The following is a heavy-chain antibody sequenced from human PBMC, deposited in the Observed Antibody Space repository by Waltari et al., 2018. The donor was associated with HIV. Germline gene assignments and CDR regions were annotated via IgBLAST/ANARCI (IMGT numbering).Heavy chain of an antibody. CDR1: GFRFGDYY. CDR2: ISGRGTTI. Sequence: QVRLEESGGGLVRPGGSLKLSCAASGFRFGDYYMTWVRQAPGPLPEWISSISGRGTTISYADAVKGRFSISRDNAKNSLFLQMNRMRVDDTALYYCTRDYFHFDSSGSLDWGRGIQVIVSS. D-gene: IGHD3-22*01. J-gene: IGHJ4*01. V-gene: IGHV3-11*01. CDR3: TRDYFHFDSSGSLD.